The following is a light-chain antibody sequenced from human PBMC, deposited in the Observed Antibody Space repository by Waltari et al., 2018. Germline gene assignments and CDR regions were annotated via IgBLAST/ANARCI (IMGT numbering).Light chain of an antibody. CDR1: QSVFYSAKKKNN. J-gene: IGKJ4*01. CDR2: WAS. V-gene: IGKV4-1*01. CDR3: QQYYSFPVT. Sequence: DIVMTQSSDSLAVFLGERATLNCTSSQSVFYSAKKKNNIAWNQLKPGQPTKEPLYWASTRKSWVPDGFSGSGSGTDFTLTSSSLQAEDVAVYYCQQYYSFPVTFGGGTKVEI.